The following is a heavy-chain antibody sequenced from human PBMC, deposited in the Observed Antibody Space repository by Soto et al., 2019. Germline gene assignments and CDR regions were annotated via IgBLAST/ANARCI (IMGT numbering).Heavy chain of an antibody. V-gene: IGHV1-46*03. CDR1: GHPLSKLH. D-gene: IGHD6-19*01. CDR3: VSNSSGWYGFDY. CDR2: INPSGGST. Sequence: APVKVSRKASGHPLSKLHLHWVRQAPGQGPEWMGMINPSGGSTSYAQKLQGRVTMTRDTSTRTVDMELSSLRSEDTAVYYCVSNSSGWYGFDYWGQGTLVTVSS. J-gene: IGHJ4*02.